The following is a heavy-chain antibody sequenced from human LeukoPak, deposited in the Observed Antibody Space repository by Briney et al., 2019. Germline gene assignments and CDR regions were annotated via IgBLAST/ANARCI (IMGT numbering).Heavy chain of an antibody. Sequence: PSETLSLTCAVYGGSFSGYYWSWIRQPPGKGLEWIGEINHSGSTNYNPSLKSRVTISVDTSKNQFSLKLSSVTAADTAVYYCVVDGSGSYSDYWGQGTLVTVSS. CDR3: VVDGSGSYSDY. J-gene: IGHJ4*02. CDR2: INHSGST. D-gene: IGHD3-10*01. V-gene: IGHV4-34*01. CDR1: GGSFSGYY.